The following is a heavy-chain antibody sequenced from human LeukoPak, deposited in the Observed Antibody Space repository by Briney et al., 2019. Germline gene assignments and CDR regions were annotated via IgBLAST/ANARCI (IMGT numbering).Heavy chain of an antibody. CDR3: ARDRKAVGYYFDY. V-gene: IGHV3-33*08. D-gene: IGHD6-19*01. CDR1: GFTFSSYV. Sequence: PGGSLRLSCAASGFTFSSYVMHWVRQAPGKGLEWVAVIWYDGSNKYYADSVKGRFTISRDNSKNTLYLQMNSLRAEDTAVYYCARDRKAVGYYFDYWGQGTLVTVSS. J-gene: IGHJ4*02. CDR2: IWYDGSNK.